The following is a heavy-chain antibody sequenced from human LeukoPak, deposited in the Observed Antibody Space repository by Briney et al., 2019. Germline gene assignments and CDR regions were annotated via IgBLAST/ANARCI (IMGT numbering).Heavy chain of an antibody. CDR1: GFTFSSSD. D-gene: IGHD1-26*01. V-gene: IGHV3-13*01. J-gene: IGHJ4*02. CDR3: VTGAEGWAY. CDR2: ISSGGAT. Sequence: GGSLRLSCAASGFTFSSSDMHWVRQTTGKGLEWFSGISSGGATFYAGSVRGRFTISRENAKNFLYLQMNSLRAEDTAMYHCVTGAEGWAYWGQGALVTVSS.